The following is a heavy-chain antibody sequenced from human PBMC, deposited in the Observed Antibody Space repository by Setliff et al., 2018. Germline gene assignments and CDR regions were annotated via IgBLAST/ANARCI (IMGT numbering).Heavy chain of an antibody. CDR3: ARARPATIAGVVPGVADFGIDV. CDR2: IYTSGST. D-gene: IGHD2-2*01. Sequence: SETLSLTCSVSSGSMRNYYWIWIRQPAGEGLEWIGRIYTSGSTNYNPSLKRRVTISLEMSKNQFSLTLSSVTAADTAVYYCARARPATIAGVVPGVADFGIDVWGQGATVTVSS. V-gene: IGHV4-4*07. J-gene: IGHJ6*02. CDR1: SGSMRNYY.